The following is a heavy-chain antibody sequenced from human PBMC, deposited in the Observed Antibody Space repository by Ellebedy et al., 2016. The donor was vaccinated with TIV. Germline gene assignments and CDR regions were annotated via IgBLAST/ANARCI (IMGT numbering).Heavy chain of an antibody. J-gene: IGHJ4*02. Sequence: GGSLRLSXAASGFTFSDYYMSWIRQAPGKGLEWVSYISSSSSYTNYADSVKGRFTISRDNAKNSLYLQMNSLRAEDTAVYYCAREKSGYSYGTFDYWGQGTLVTVSS. V-gene: IGHV3-11*06. D-gene: IGHD5-18*01. CDR3: AREKSGYSYGTFDY. CDR2: ISSSSSYT. CDR1: GFTFSDYY.